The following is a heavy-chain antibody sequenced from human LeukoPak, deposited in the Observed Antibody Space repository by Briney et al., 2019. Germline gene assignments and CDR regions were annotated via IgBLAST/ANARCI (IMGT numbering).Heavy chain of an antibody. Sequence: GASAKVSCKASGYTFTSYGISWVRQAPGQGLEWMGWISAYNGNTNYAQKLQGRVTMTTDTSTSTAYMELRSLRSDDTAVYYCARERDYDFWSGYLDPWGQGTLVTVSS. J-gene: IGHJ5*02. V-gene: IGHV1-18*01. D-gene: IGHD3-3*01. CDR3: ARERDYDFWSGYLDP. CDR2: ISAYNGNT. CDR1: GYTFTSYG.